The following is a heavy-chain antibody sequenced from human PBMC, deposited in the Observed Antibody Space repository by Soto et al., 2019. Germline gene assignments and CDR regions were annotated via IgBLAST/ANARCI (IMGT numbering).Heavy chain of an antibody. CDR3: TRDDSGLGIDY. D-gene: IGHD1-26*01. J-gene: IGHJ4*02. CDR1: GFNFRDFW. Sequence: SLILSCEASGFNFRDFWMHWVRQPPGKGPEWVSNIPSDGRDVSYADSVRGRFTISRDDARNTLYLQMSDLRVEDTAIYYCTRDDSGLGIDYWGQGTQVTVPQ. V-gene: IGHV3-74*01. CDR2: IPSDGRDV.